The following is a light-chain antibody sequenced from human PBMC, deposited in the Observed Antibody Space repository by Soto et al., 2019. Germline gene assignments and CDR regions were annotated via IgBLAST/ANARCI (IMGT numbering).Light chain of an antibody. V-gene: IGKV3-15*01. Sequence: EIVMTQSPATLSVSPGDRAALSCRASQSVGTNFAWYQQKPGQAPRLLMYDASSRATGVPTRFSGSGSGTEFTLTNRSLQSQDFAVYYCQQYYNWPPKYTFGQGTKLEIK. CDR3: QQYYNWPPKYT. CDR2: DAS. J-gene: IGKJ2*01. CDR1: QSVGTN.